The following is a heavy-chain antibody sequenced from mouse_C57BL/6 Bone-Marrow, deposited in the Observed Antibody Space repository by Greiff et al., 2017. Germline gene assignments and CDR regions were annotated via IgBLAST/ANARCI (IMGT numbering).Heavy chain of an antibody. J-gene: IGHJ4*01. V-gene: IGHV1-81*01. CDR1: GYTFTSYG. CDR2: IYPRSGNT. D-gene: IGHD2-1*01. CDR3: ERPGGSYDNNGFVRYAMDY. Sequence: VQLQQSGAELARPGASVKLSCKASGYTFTSYGISWVKQRTGQGLEWIGEIYPRSGNTYYNQKFKGKATLTADKSSSTAYMELRSLTSEDSAVFCCERPGGSYDNNGFVRYAMDYWGQGTSVTVSS.